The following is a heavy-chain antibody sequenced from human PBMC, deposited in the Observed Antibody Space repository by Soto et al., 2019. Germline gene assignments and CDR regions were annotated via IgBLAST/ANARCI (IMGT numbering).Heavy chain of an antibody. Sequence: GGSLRLSCAASGFTFSSYAMSWVRQVPGKGLEWVSTISGSGGRTYYADSVKGRFTISRDNSKNTLYLQMNSLRAEDTAVYYCAKEGLEWELPRPYYFDYWGQGTLVTVSS. CDR3: AKEGLEWELPRPYYFDY. J-gene: IGHJ4*02. CDR2: ISGSGGRT. D-gene: IGHD1-26*01. CDR1: GFTFSSYA. V-gene: IGHV3-23*01.